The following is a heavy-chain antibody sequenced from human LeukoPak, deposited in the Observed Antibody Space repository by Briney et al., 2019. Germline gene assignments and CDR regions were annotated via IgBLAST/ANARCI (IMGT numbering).Heavy chain of an antibody. V-gene: IGHV4-61*01. Sequence: PSETLSLTCTVSGGSISSASYYWSWIRQPPGKGLEWIGYIYYSGSTDYNPSLKSRVTISVDTSKNQFSLKLSSVTAADTAVYYCARDGITIFGAKGHWFDPWGQGTLVTVSS. D-gene: IGHD3-3*01. CDR2: IYYSGST. J-gene: IGHJ5*02. CDR3: ARDGITIFGAKGHWFDP. CDR1: GGSISSASYY.